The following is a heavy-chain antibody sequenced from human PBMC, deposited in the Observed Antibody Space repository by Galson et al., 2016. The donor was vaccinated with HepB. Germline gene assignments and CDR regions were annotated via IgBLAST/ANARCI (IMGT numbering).Heavy chain of an antibody. J-gene: IGHJ4*02. CDR2: TYYGEDN. V-gene: IGHV4-61*08. CDR3: GTYLVGHGGTGY. CDR1: GASLSGGAYH. D-gene: IGHD3-16*01. Sequence: SETLSLTCTVSGASLSGGAYHWAWIRQPAGKGLEWLGHTYYGEDNRYNPSLEGRVTISIDTSTNQMSLTPRSVSAADTAVYFCGTYLVGHGGTGYWGQGTPVTVSS.